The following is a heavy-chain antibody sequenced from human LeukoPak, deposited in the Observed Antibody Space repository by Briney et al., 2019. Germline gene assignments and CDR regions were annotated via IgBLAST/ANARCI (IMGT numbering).Heavy chain of an antibody. V-gene: IGHV3-9*01. CDR2: ISWNSGSI. D-gene: IGHD1-26*01. Sequence: SLRLSCAASGFTFDDYAMHWVRQAPGKGLEWVSGISWNSGSIGYADSVKGRFTISRDNAKNSLYLQMNSLRAEDKALYYCAKSDSGSYLGLFDYWGQGTLVTVSS. J-gene: IGHJ4*02. CDR3: AKSDSGSYLGLFDY. CDR1: GFTFDDYA.